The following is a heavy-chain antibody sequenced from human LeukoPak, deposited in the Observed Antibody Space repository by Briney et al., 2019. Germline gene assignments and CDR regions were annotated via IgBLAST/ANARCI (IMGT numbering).Heavy chain of an antibody. Sequence: SETLSLTCTVSGYSISSGYYWGWIRQPPGKGLEWIGIIYHSGSTYYNPSLKSRVTISVDTSKNQFSLQLSSVTAADTAVYYCALGHSSSFPYYYYYMDVWGKGTTVTVSS. CDR3: ALGHSSSFPYYYYYMDV. CDR2: IYHSGST. CDR1: GYSISSGYY. V-gene: IGHV4-38-2*02. D-gene: IGHD6-13*01. J-gene: IGHJ6*03.